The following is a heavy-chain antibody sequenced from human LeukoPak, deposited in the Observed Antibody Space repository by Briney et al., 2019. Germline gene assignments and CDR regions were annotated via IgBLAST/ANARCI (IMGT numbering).Heavy chain of an antibody. J-gene: IGHJ4*02. CDR1: GFTVSSKS. CDR3: ASGGESGGYPEYYFDS. CDR2: IYSGGTA. V-gene: IGHV3-53*05. D-gene: IGHD3-22*01. Sequence: PGGSLRLSCTASGFTVSSKSMNCVRQASGKGLEWVSIIYSGGTAYYADSVKGRFTISRDNSKNTLYLQMNRLRPEDTALYYRASGGESGGYPEYYFDSWGQGALVTVSS.